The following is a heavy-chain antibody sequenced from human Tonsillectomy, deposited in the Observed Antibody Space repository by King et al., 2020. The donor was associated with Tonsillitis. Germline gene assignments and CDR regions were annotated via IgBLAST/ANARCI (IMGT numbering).Heavy chain of an antibody. Sequence: VQLVESGAEVKKPGESLKISCQGSGYNFATYWIGWVRQMPERGLEWMGIIYPHDSDTRYSPSFQGQVTISADKSTNTAFLQWNSLRASDSGIYWCAGHAGPGIEAPGWVYWGQGTPVIVSS. V-gene: IGHV5-51*01. CDR2: IYPHDSDT. CDR3: AGHAGPGIEAPGWVY. J-gene: IGHJ4*02. D-gene: IGHD6-13*01. CDR1: GYNFATYW.